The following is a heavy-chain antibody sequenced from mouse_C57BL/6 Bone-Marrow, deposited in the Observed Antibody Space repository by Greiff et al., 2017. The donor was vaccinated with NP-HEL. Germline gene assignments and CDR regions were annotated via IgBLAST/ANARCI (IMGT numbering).Heavy chain of an antibody. CDR2: IDPSDSYT. CDR3: ARSPFAY. J-gene: IGHJ3*01. V-gene: IGHV1-59*01. Sequence: QVQLQQPGAELVRPGTSVKLSCKASGYTFTSYWMHWVKQRPGQGLEWIGVIDPSDSYTNYNQKFKGKATLTVDTSSSTAYMQLSSLTSEDSAVYYYARSPFAYWGQGTLVTVSA. CDR1: GYTFTSYW.